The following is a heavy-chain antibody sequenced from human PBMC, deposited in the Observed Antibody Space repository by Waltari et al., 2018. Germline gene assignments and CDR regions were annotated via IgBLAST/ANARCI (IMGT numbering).Heavy chain of an antibody. CDR2: IIQSGGT. J-gene: IGHJ6*03. D-gene: IGHD2-8*01. CDR1: GGSFSGYY. V-gene: IGHV4-34*12. Sequence: QVQLQQWGAGLLKPSETLSLTCAVYGGSFSGYYWSWIRQPPGKGLRWIGEIIQSGGTEHNPSTKSRVTIAVDTSKNQFSLKLSSVTAADTAVYYCARVYEEGYYYYYYMDVWGKGTTVTVSS. CDR3: ARVYEEGYYYYYYMDV.